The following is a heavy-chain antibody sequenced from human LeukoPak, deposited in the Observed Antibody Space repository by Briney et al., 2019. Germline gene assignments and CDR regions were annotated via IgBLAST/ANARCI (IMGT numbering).Heavy chain of an antibody. CDR1: GYTFSSYG. Sequence: ASVKVSCKASGYTFSSYGIIWVRQAPGQGLEWMGWVSAFNDNTDYAPKLQGRVTMTTDTSTTTAYMELRSLTSDDTAVYYCAGRGGSYSHSDFWGQGTLVTVSS. CDR2: VSAFNDNT. V-gene: IGHV1-18*01. D-gene: IGHD1-26*01. CDR3: AGRGGSYSHSDF. J-gene: IGHJ4*02.